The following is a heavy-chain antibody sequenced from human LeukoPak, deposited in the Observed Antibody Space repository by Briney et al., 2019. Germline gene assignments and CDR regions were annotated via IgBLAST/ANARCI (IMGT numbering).Heavy chain of an antibody. J-gene: IGHJ4*02. V-gene: IGHV3-30*18. D-gene: IGHD6-19*01. CDR1: GFTFSSYG. CDR2: ISYDGSNK. Sequence: GGSLRLSCAASGFTFSSYGMHWVRQAPGKGLEWVAVISYDGSNKYYADSVKGRFTISRDNSKNTLYLQMNSLRAEDTAVYYCAKDRGSGWYTFGYWSQGTLVTVSS. CDR3: AKDRGSGWYTFGY.